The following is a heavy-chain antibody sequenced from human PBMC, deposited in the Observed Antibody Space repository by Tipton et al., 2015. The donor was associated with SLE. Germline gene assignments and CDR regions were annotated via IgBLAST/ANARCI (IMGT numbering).Heavy chain of an antibody. D-gene: IGHD4-17*01. J-gene: IGHJ4*02. CDR1: GGSIIRSSYY. V-gene: IGHV4-61*02. CDR3: ARVNGADDD. CDR2: VYTTGRT. Sequence: LRLSCAVSGGSIIRSSYYWTWIRQPAGKALEWIGRVYTTGRTDYNPSLKSRVTISVDTSKNQFSLKLSSVTAADTAVYYCARVNGADDDWGQGTLVTVSS.